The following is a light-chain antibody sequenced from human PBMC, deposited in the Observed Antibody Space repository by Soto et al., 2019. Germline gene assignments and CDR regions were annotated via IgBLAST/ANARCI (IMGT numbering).Light chain of an antibody. CDR3: QHRSNWPSVT. CDR1: QSLSSS. J-gene: IGKJ4*01. CDR2: DAS. V-gene: IGKV3-11*01. Sequence: EIVLTQSPATLSLSPGNRATLSCRASQSLSSSLAWYQHQPGQAPRLLIYDASNRATGIPARFSGSGSGTYFTLSISSLEPEDFAVYYCQHRSNWPSVTFGGGTKLESK.